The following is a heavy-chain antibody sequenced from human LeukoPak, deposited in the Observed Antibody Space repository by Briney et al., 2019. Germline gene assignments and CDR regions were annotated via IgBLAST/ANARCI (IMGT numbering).Heavy chain of an antibody. CDR1: GFTFSSYG. Sequence: GGSLRLSCAASGFTFSSYGMHWVRQAPGKGLEWVAVIWNDGINKYYADSVKGRFTISRDNSKNTLYLQMNSLRAEDTAVYYCARAEVPAAIKSGALDIWGQGIMVTVSS. J-gene: IGHJ3*02. CDR3: ARAEVPAAIKSGALDI. V-gene: IGHV3-33*01. D-gene: IGHD2-2*01. CDR2: IWNDGINK.